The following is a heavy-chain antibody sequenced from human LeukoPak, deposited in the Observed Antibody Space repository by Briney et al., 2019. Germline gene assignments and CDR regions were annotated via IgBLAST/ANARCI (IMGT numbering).Heavy chain of an antibody. D-gene: IGHD2-15*01. CDR2: ISGSGGST. J-gene: IGHJ4*02. CDR3: AKGVGYCSGGSCQQFDY. CDR1: GFTFSGYG. Sequence: GGSMRLSCAASGFTFSGYGMSWVRQAPGKGLKWVSAISGSGGSTYYADSVKGRITISRDNSKNTLYLQMNSLRAEDTAVYYCAKGVGYCSGGSCQQFDYWGQGTLVTVSS. V-gene: IGHV3-23*01.